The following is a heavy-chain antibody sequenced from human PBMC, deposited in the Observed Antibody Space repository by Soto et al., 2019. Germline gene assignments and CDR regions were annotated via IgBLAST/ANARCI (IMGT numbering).Heavy chain of an antibody. CDR1: GFIFSSYV. V-gene: IGHV3-23*01. D-gene: IGHD1-26*01. J-gene: IGHJ4*02. Sequence: RRLSCAASGFIFSSYVMSWVRQAPGKGLEWVSAISGSGDGTFYAGSVMGRFTISRDNNKKTLYLQMNSLRAEDTAVYYCAKDRAYSIVGTKTAALDSWAQGTMVTVTS. CDR2: ISGSGDGT. CDR3: AKDRAYSIVGTKTAALDS.